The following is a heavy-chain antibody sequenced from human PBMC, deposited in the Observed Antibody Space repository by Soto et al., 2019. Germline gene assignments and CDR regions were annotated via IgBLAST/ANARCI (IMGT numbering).Heavy chain of an antibody. CDR3: AKDRDGYNYEASAFDI. J-gene: IGHJ3*02. CDR1: GFTFSSYA. V-gene: IGHV3-23*01. Sequence: LRLSFAASGFTFSSYAMSWVRQAPGKGLEWVSAISGSGGSTYYADSVKGRFTISRDNSKNTLYLQMNSLRAEDTAVYYCAKDRDGYNYEASAFDIWGQGTMVTVSS. D-gene: IGHD5-12*01. CDR2: ISGSGGST.